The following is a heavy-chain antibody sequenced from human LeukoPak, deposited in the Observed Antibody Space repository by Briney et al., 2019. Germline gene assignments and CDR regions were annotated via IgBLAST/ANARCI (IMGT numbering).Heavy chain of an antibody. Sequence: SETLSLTCTVSGGSISSYYWSWIRQPPGKGLEWIGYIYYSGSTNYNPSLKSRVTISVDTSKNQFSLKLSSVTAADTAVYYCARTIQLWLGGYFDYWGQGTLDTVSS. J-gene: IGHJ4*02. CDR3: ARTIQLWLGGYFDY. CDR2: IYYSGST. D-gene: IGHD5-18*01. CDR1: GGSISSYY. V-gene: IGHV4-59*01.